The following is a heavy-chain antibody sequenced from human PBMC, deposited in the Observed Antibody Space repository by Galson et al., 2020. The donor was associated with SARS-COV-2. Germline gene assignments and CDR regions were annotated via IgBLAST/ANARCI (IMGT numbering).Heavy chain of an antibody. CDR1: GGSVSSRSYY. J-gene: IGHJ6*02. V-gene: IGHV4-39*01. CDR3: TRPGRDNGYSRYLDDEYAMDV. Sequence: NASETLSITCTVSGGSVSSRSYYCGWIRQPPGKGLEWFASIYYTGSTHSTPSFETRFPISVDTSKNLVSRRLSSVTAAATAVYYCTRPGRDNGYSRYLDDEYAMDVWGRGTTVTVSS. CDR2: IYYTGST. D-gene: IGHD5-18*01.